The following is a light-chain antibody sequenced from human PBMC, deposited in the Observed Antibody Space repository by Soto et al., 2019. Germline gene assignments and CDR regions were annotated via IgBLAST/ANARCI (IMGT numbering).Light chain of an antibody. Sequence: EIVMTQSPATLSVSPGERATLSCRASQSVSSNLAWYQQKPGQAPRLLIYGASTRATGIPARFSGSGSGTEFTLTISSLQSEDFAVYYCQQYNNWLMYTFGQGTDWRL. J-gene: IGKJ2*01. CDR3: QQYNNWLMYT. CDR2: GAS. CDR1: QSVSSN. V-gene: IGKV3-15*01.